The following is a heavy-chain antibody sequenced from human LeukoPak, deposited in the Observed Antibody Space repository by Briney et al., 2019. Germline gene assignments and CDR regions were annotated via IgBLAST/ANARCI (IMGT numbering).Heavy chain of an antibody. CDR2: ISYDGSDK. D-gene: IGHD6-19*01. Sequence: GRSLRLSCAASGFTFSSYSMHWVRQAPGKGLEWVAVISYDGSDKYYADSVKGRFTISRDNSKNTLYLQMNGLRAEDTAVYYCARPAGTYDYSYGMDVWGQGTTVTVSS. CDR3: ARPAGTYDYSYGMDV. CDR1: GFTFSSYS. V-gene: IGHV3-30-3*01. J-gene: IGHJ6*02.